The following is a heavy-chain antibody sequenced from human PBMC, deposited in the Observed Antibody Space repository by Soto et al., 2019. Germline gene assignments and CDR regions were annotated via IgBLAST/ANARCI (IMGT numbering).Heavy chain of an antibody. J-gene: IGHJ3*02. CDR3: ARFTMIMAFDI. D-gene: IGHD3-22*01. CDR2: ISSSSSYI. Sequence: GGSLRLSCAASGFTFSSYSMNWVRQAPGKGLGWVSSISSSSSYIYYAGSVKGRFTISRDNAKNSLYLQMNSLRAEDTAVYYCARFTMIMAFDIWGQGTMVTVSS. V-gene: IGHV3-21*01. CDR1: GFTFSSYS.